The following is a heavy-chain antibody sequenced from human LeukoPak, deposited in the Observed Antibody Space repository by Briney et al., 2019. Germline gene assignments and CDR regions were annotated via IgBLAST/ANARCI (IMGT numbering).Heavy chain of an antibody. J-gene: IGHJ4*02. V-gene: IGHV3-53*01. CDR2: IYSGGST. CDR3: ARFGDFWSGPSDY. CDR1: GFTVSSNY. D-gene: IGHD3-3*01. Sequence: HAGGSLRLSCAASGFTVSSNYMSWVRQAPGKGLEWVSVIYSGGSTYYADSVKGRFTISRDNSKNTLYLQMNSLRAGDTAVYYCARFGDFWSGPSDYWGQGTLVTVSS.